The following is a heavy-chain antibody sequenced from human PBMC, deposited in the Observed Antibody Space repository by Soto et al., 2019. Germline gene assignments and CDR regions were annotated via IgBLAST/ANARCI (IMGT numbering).Heavy chain of an antibody. J-gene: IGHJ4*02. Sequence: PGGSLRLSCAASGFKVGSSYVTWVRQAPGEGLEWVSVIVSGGSTHYADSVTGRFTVSRDVSNNSVYLHMSSLRAEDTAVYFCATDSRNVGIGYFDSWGRGTLVTVSS. V-gene: IGHV3-53*01. CDR1: GFKVGSSY. D-gene: IGHD1-26*01. CDR2: IVSGGST. CDR3: ATDSRNVGIGYFDS.